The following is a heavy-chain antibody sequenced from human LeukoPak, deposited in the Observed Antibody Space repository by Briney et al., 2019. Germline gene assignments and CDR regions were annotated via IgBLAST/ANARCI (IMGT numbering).Heavy chain of an antibody. J-gene: IGHJ4*02. D-gene: IGHD6-19*01. Sequence: PSETLSLTCTVSGGSISSGSYYWSWIRQPPGKGLEWIGEINHSGSTNYNPSLKSRVTISVDTSKNQFSLKLSSVTSADTAVYYCARGFILAVAGQGMVDYWGQGTLVTVSS. CDR1: GGSISSGSYY. CDR3: ARGFILAVAGQGMVDY. V-gene: IGHV4-39*07. CDR2: INHSGST.